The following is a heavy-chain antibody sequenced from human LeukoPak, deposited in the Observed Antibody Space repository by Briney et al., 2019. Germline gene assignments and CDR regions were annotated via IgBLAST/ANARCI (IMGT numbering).Heavy chain of an antibody. CDR2: INHSGST. CDR3: ARRSYYYGSGIRAFDI. D-gene: IGHD3-10*01. J-gene: IGHJ3*02. CDR1: GGSFSGYY. V-gene: IGHV4-34*01. Sequence: SETLSLTCAVYGGSFSGYYWSWIRQPPGKGLGWIGEINHSGSTNYNPSLKSRVTISVDTSKNQFSLKLSSVTAADAAVYYCARRSYYYGSGIRAFDIWGQGTMVTVSS.